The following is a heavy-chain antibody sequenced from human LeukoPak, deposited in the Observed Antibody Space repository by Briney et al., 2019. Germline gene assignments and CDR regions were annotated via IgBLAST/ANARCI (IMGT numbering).Heavy chain of an antibody. CDR1: GGTFSSYA. CDR2: ISAYNGET. V-gene: IGHV1-18*01. Sequence: GASVKVSCKASGGTFSSYAISWVRQAPGQGLEWVGWISAYNGETDYAQSLQGRITMTTDTSTSTAFMELRNLRSDDTAIYYCGRSDPVTGRSRGDLWGQGTLVTVSS. J-gene: IGHJ5*02. D-gene: IGHD2-8*02. CDR3: GRSDPVTGRSRGDL.